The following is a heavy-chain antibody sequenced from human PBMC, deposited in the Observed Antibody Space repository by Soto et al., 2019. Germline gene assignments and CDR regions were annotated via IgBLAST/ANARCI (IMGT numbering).Heavy chain of an antibody. Sequence: GASVKVSCKASGYTLTTYVITWVRQAPGQGLEWMGWINTSNGRTNYAQKLQGRVTMTIDTSTSTAYMELRSLISDDTAVYYCAREWCSRTSCYGVVYWGQGTPVTVSS. V-gene: IGHV1-18*01. J-gene: IGHJ4*02. D-gene: IGHD2-2*01. CDR2: INTSNGRT. CDR1: GYTLTTYV. CDR3: AREWCSRTSCYGVVY.